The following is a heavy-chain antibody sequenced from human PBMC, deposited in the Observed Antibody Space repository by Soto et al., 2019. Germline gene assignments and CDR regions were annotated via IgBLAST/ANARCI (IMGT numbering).Heavy chain of an antibody. CDR3: ARVNSIAAAGTGRVAY. D-gene: IGHD6-13*01. Sequence: PSETLSLTCTVSGGSLIQSYWNWIRQTPGKGLEWIGYIYHSGRTNYNPSLKSRVPISVDTSKNQFSLNLSSVTAAYTAVYYCARVNSIAAAGTGRVAYWGQGTLVTVSS. J-gene: IGHJ4*02. V-gene: IGHV4-59*12. CDR1: GGSLIQSY. CDR2: IYHSGRT.